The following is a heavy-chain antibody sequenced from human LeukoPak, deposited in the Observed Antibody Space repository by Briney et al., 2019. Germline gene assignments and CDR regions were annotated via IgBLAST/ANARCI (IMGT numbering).Heavy chain of an antibody. J-gene: IGHJ4*02. CDR1: GFTFSTYA. Sequence: GGSLRLSCAATGFTFSTYAMTWVRQAPGTGLEWVSAIRPSGDATYYADSVMGRFTISRDNPKNTLYLQMNNLRAGDTAVYFCAKRGVVIRVILVGFHKEAYYFDSWGQGALVTVSS. D-gene: IGHD3-22*01. CDR2: IRPSGDAT. V-gene: IGHV3-23*01. CDR3: AKRGVVIRVILVGFHKEAYYFDS.